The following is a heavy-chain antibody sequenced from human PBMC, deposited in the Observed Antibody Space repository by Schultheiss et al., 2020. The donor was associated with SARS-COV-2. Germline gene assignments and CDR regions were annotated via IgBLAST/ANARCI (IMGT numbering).Heavy chain of an antibody. V-gene: IGHV3-11*04. CDR2: ISSSGTSI. CDR3: ARDWVYCTNGVCYTRLFDY. J-gene: IGHJ4*02. Sequence: GGSLRLSCAASGFTFSDYYMSWIRQAPGKGLEWVSYISSSGTSISYADSVKGRFTISRDNAKSTMYLQMNSLRAEDTSVYYCARDWVYCTNGVCYTRLFDYWGQGTLVTVSS. CDR1: GFTFSDYY. D-gene: IGHD2-8*01.